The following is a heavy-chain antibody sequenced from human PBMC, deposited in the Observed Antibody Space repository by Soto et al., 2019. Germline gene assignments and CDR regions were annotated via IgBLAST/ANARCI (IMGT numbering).Heavy chain of an antibody. V-gene: IGHV3-23*01. D-gene: IGHD6-19*01. J-gene: IGHJ4*02. CDR3: ATDDFRWLDHDY. CDR1: GFTFSFFA. Sequence: EVQLLESGGGLVQPGGSLRLSCAASGFTFSFFAMNWVRQAPGKGLEWVSGISDSGGSTYYADSVKGRFTISRDNSKNTLYLQMNSLRAEDTAIYYCATDDFRWLDHDYWGQGTLVTVSS. CDR2: ISDSGGST.